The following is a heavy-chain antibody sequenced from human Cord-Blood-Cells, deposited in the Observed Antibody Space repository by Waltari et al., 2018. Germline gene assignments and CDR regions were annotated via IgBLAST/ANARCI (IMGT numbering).Heavy chain of an antibody. D-gene: IGHD3-22*01. CDR1: GYSVTSYW. CDR3: ARSLLCYDRRVYSPYAFDI. CDR2: IHPGDSET. Sequence: AEEKKPGASLTNSCKGCGYSVTSYWIGWVRQMHGKRLEWMGIIHPGDSETRYSQSFQSQVTISADKSISTTYLQWSSLKASDTAMYYCARSLLCYDRRVYSPYAFDIWSHRTMVTVSS. V-gene: IGHV5-51*01. J-gene: IGHJ3*02.